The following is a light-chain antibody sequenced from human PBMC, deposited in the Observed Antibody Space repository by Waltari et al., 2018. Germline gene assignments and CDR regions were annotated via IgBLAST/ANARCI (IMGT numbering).Light chain of an antibody. V-gene: IGKV3-20*01. Sequence: EIVLTQSPVTLSLTPGDRVTVSCRASQSIHSAYLAWYQHKPGQAPRLLIFGTSTRAAGIPDRFSGSGSGTDFTLTISRLEPEDFAVYFCHQYGPSLWTFGQGTKVEI. CDR3: HQYGPSLWT. CDR2: GTS. CDR1: QSIHSAY. J-gene: IGKJ1*01.